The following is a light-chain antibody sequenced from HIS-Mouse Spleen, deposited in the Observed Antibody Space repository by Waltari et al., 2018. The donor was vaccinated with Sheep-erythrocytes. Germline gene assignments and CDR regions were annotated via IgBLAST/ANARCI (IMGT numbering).Light chain of an antibody. Sequence: QSALTQPASVSGSPGQSITIPCTGTSSDVGGYNYVSWYQQHPGKAPKLMIYDVSNLPSGVSNRFAGSKSGNTASLTISGLQAEDEADYYCSSYTSSSTWVFGGGTKLTVL. V-gene: IGLV2-14*03. J-gene: IGLJ3*02. CDR3: SSYTSSSTWV. CDR1: SSDVGGYNY. CDR2: DVS.